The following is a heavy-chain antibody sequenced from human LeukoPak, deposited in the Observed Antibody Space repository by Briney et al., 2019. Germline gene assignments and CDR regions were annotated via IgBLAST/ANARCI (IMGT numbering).Heavy chain of an antibody. V-gene: IGHV4-59*08. CDR3: ATWGIAVAGTFDY. Sequence: PSETLSLTCTVSGGSISSSYWSWIRQPPGKGLEWIGYIYYSGSTNYNPSFKSRVAISVDTSKNQFSLKLSSVTAADTAVYYCATWGIAVAGTFDYWGQGTLVAVST. CDR1: GGSISSSY. D-gene: IGHD6-19*01. J-gene: IGHJ4*02. CDR2: IYYSGST.